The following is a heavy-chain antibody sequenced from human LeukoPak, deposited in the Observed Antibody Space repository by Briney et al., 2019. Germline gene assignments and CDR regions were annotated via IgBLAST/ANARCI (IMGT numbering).Heavy chain of an antibody. Sequence: ASVKVSCKASGYTFTGYYMHWVRQAPGQGLEWMGWINPNSGSTNYAQKFQGRVTMTRDTSVSTAYMELSRLRSDDTAVYYCARPLLPYCTNGVCYEAGRLWFDPWGQGTLVTVSS. D-gene: IGHD2-8*01. J-gene: IGHJ5*02. CDR3: ARPLLPYCTNGVCYEAGRLWFDP. V-gene: IGHV1-2*02. CDR1: GYTFTGYY. CDR2: INPNSGST.